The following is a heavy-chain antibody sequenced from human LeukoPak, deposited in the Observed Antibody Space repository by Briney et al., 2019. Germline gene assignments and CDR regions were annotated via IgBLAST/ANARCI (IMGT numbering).Heavy chain of an antibody. J-gene: IGHJ5*02. CDR1: AFIFSGHW. CDR3: ARGYVEWFDP. Sequence: PGGSLRLSCEGSAFIFSGHWMNWVRQTPGKGLEWVASIKEDGSERQYVDSVKGRFSISRDNTKGSLFLQLNSLRAEDTAVYYCARGYVEWFDPWGQGTLVTVSS. D-gene: IGHD1-1*01. CDR2: IKEDGSER. V-gene: IGHV3-7*03.